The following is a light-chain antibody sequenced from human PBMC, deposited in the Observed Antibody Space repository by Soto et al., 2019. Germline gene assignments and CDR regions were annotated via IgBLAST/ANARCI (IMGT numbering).Light chain of an antibody. CDR1: QGISSY. V-gene: IGKV1-9*01. Sequence: DIQLTQSPSFLSASVGDRVTITCRASQGISSYLAWYQQKPGKAPELLIYAASTLQSGVPSRFSGSRSGTDFTLTISSLQPEDSATYYCQQLNTYPPWTFGQGTKVEIK. CDR3: QQLNTYPPWT. CDR2: AAS. J-gene: IGKJ1*01.